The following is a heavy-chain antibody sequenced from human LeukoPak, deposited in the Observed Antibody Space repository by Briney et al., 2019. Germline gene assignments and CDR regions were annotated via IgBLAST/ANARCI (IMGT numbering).Heavy chain of an antibody. D-gene: IGHD6-19*01. Sequence: PGGSLRLSCAASRLIFSDFDMHWVRQVTGKGLEWVSAIGTTGDTYYPGSVKGRFTISRENAKNSLYLQMYSLRAEDTVVYYCARSTISVAYAFDIWGQGTMVTVSS. V-gene: IGHV3-13*04. CDR3: ARSTISVAYAFDI. CDR1: RLIFSDFD. J-gene: IGHJ3*02. CDR2: IGTTGDT.